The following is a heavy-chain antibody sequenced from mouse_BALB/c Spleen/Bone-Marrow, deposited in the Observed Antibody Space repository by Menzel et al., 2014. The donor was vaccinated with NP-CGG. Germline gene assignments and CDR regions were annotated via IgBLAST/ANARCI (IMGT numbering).Heavy chain of an antibody. D-gene: IGHD1-2*01. V-gene: IGHV14-3*02. Sequence: VQLQQSGAEPVKPGASVKLSCTASGFNIKDTYMHWVKQRPEQGLEWIGRIDPANGNTKYDPKFQGKATITADTSSNTAYLQLSSLTSEDTAVYYCARYYYGSYFDYWGQGTTLTVSS. CDR2: IDPANGNT. CDR3: ARYYYGSYFDY. CDR1: GFNIKDTY. J-gene: IGHJ2*01.